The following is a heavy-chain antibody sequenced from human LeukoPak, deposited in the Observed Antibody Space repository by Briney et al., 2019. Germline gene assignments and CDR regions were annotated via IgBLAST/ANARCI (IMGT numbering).Heavy chain of an antibody. CDR2: IRFDGSNE. D-gene: IGHD4-23*01. J-gene: IGHJ4*02. CDR1: GFTFSNYA. CDR3: ANLLRWEPY. V-gene: IGHV3-30*02. Sequence: GGSLRLSCAASGFTFSNYAMHWVRQAPGKGLEWVAFIRFDGSNEYYADSVKGRFTISRDNSKNTLYLQMNSLRAEDTAVYYCANLLRWEPYWGQGTLVTISS.